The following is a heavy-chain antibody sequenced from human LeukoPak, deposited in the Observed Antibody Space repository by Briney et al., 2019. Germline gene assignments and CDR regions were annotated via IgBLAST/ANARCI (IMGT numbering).Heavy chain of an antibody. CDR2: IWYDGSNE. D-gene: IGHD1-26*01. CDR1: GFTFSSYG. CDR3: ARDHEWGRAYFDY. Sequence: PGGSLRPSCAASGFTFSSYGMHWVRQAPGKGLEWVAVIWYDGSNEYCADSVKGRFTISRDNSKNTLYLQMNSLRAEDTAVYYCARDHEWGRAYFDYWGQGTLVTVSS. J-gene: IGHJ4*02. V-gene: IGHV3-33*01.